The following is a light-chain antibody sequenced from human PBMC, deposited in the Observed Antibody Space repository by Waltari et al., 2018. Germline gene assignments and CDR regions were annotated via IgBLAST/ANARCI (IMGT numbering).Light chain of an antibody. CDR3: QQSYSSPWT. V-gene: IGKV1-39*01. CDR2: AAS. J-gene: IGKJ1*01. Sequence: DIQMTQSPSSLSASEEDRVTITCRASQSITSRLTWYQKKPGKAPTVLIYAASSLKSGVPSRFSGSGSGTDFTLTISSLQPEDFAIYYCQQSYSSPWTFAQGTKVEIK. CDR1: QSITSR.